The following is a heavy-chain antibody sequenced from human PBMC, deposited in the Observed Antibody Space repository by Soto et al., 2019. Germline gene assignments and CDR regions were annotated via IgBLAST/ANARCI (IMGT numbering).Heavy chain of an antibody. Sequence: SETLSLTCTVSGDTISSTRWWSWVRLSPGKGLEWIGEIYHLGRTNYNPSLKSRVTMSVDRSKNQFSLKLSSVTAADTAVYYCAGVQDRWGQGTLVTVSS. D-gene: IGHD1-1*01. CDR1: GDTISSTRW. J-gene: IGHJ5*02. CDR2: IYHLGRT. V-gene: IGHV4-4*02. CDR3: AGVQDR.